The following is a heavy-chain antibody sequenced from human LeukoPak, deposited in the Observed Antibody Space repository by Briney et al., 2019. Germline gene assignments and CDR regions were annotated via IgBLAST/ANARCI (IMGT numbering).Heavy chain of an antibody. J-gene: IGHJ4*02. CDR1: GFTFNNYA. CDR2: ISDSGRAT. Sequence: AGGSLRLSCAASGFTFNNYAMSWVRQAPGKGLEWVSGISDSGRATYYTDSVRGRCTISRDNSKNTVYLQMSNLRAEDTAVYYCAKGRYYDSSGYCLLEYWGQGTLVTVSS. CDR3: AKGRYYDSSGYCLLEY. V-gene: IGHV3-23*01. D-gene: IGHD3-22*01.